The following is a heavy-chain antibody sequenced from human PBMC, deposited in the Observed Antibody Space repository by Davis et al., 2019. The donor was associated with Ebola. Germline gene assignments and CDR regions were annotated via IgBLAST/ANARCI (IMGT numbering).Heavy chain of an antibody. J-gene: IGHJ3*02. CDR2: IYYSGST. D-gene: IGHD3-16*01. Sequence: PSETLSPTCTPPGCSISSSRYYWGGILQPPGRGVEWIGSIYYSGSTYYNPSLKSRVTISVDTSKNQFSLKLSSVTAADTAVYYCASRGYDYIWGSSTVAAFDIWGQGTMVTVSS. CDR1: GCSISSSRYY. CDR3: ASRGYDYIWGSSTVAAFDI. V-gene: IGHV4-39*07.